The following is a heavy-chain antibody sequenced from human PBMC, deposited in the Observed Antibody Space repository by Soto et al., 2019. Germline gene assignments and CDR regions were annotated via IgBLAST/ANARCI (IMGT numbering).Heavy chain of an antibody. Sequence: ASVKVSCKVSGYTLTELSMHWLRQAPGKGLEWMGGFDPEDGETIYAQKFQGRVTMTEDTSTDTAYMELSSLRSEDTAVYYCATVRVGATLYYYYGMDVWGQGTTVTVSS. CDR3: ATVRVGATLYYYYGMDV. CDR1: GYTLTELS. J-gene: IGHJ6*02. D-gene: IGHD1-26*01. V-gene: IGHV1-24*01. CDR2: FDPEDGET.